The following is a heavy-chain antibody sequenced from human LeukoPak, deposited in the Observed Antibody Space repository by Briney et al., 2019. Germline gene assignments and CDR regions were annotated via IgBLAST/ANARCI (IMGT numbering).Heavy chain of an antibody. CDR3: ARINWGREYYFDY. V-gene: IGHV4-59*01. CDR1: GGSISSYY. CDR2: IYYSGST. D-gene: IGHD7-27*01. Sequence: SETLSLTCTVSGGSISSYYWSWIRQPPGKGLEWIGYIYYSGSTNYNPSLKSRVTISVDTSKNQLSLKLSSVTAADTAVYYCARINWGREYYFDYWGQGTLVTVSS. J-gene: IGHJ4*02.